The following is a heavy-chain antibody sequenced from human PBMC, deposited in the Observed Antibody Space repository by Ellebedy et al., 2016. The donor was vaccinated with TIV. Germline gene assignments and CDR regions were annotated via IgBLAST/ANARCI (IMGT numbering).Heavy chain of an antibody. CDR1: GFTFSGAA. Sequence: GESLKISCAASGFTFSGAAIHWVRQAPGKGLEWVDNRKQDGSEKYFVESVKGQFTISSDNDKDAVYLHMNRLRVEDTAVDYCARGQGWIAGDLDAFDLWGQGTMVTVSS. J-gene: IGHJ3*01. CDR3: ARGQGWIAGDLDAFDL. V-gene: IGHV3-7*03. D-gene: IGHD6-13*01. CDR2: RKQDGSEK.